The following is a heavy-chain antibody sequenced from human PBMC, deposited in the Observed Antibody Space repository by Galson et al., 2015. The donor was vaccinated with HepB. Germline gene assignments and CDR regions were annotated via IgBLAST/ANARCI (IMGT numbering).Heavy chain of an antibody. CDR2: ISSSGSTM. J-gene: IGHJ4*02. CDR1: GFTFSSYE. CDR3: ARSITMIRGVIINFDS. D-gene: IGHD3-10*01. Sequence: SLRLSCAASGFTFSSYEMNWVRQAPGKGLGWVSYISSSGSTMYYADSVKGRFTISRDNAKNSLYLQMNSLRAEDTAVYYCARSITMIRGVIINFDSWGQGTLVTVSS. V-gene: IGHV3-48*03.